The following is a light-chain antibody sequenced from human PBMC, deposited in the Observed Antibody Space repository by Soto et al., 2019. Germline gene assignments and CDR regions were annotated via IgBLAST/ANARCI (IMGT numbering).Light chain of an antibody. J-gene: IGKJ1*01. CDR3: QQYYDLPWT. Sequence: EKVMTQSPGSLSVSPGERAALSCRASQSVGSNLAWYQRKPGQAPRLLIYGASTRATGIPSRFSGSGSGTDFTLTISSLQSEDFAVYYCQQYYDLPWTFGQGTTVEIK. CDR1: QSVGSN. V-gene: IGKV3-15*01. CDR2: GAS.